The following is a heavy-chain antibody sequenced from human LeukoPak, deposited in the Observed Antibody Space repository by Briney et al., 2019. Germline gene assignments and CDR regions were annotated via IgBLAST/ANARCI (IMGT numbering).Heavy chain of an antibody. V-gene: IGHV3-23*01. CDR2: ISGSGGST. J-gene: IGHJ5*02. D-gene: IGHD3-10*01. CDR3: AKDLSLQSFAESYNWFDP. CDR1: GFTFSSYA. Sequence: PGGSLRLYCAASGFTFSSYAMSWVRQAPGKGLEWVSAISGSGGSTYYADSVKGRFTISRDNSKNTLYLQMNSLRAEDTAVYYCAKDLSLQSFAESYNWFDPWGQGTLVTVSS.